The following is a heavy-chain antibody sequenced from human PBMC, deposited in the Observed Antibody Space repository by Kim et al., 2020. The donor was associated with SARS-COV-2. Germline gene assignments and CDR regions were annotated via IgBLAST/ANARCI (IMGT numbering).Heavy chain of an antibody. CDR1: GFTFSSYW. CDR2: IKQDGSEK. Sequence: GSLRLSCVASGFTFSSYWMSWVRQAPGKGLEWVANIKQDGSEKYYVDSVKGRFTISRDNAKNSLYLQMNSLRAEDTAVYYCARDLGSSIAAPVDYWGQGT. J-gene: IGHJ4*02. D-gene: IGHD6-6*01. V-gene: IGHV3-7*01. CDR3: ARDLGSSIAAPVDY.